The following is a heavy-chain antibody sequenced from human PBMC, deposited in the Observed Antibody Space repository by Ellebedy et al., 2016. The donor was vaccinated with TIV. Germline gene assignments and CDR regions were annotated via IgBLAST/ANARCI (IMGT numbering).Heavy chain of an antibody. Sequence: SGPTLVKPTQTLTLTCTFSGFSLSTSGMCVSWIRQPPGKALEWLALIYWNDDKRYSPSLKSRLTITKDTSKNQVVLTMTNMDPVDTATYYCAHSDEGSGWYHYYYYGMDGWGQGTTVTVSS. CDR3: AHSDEGSGWYHYYYYGMDG. CDR1: GFSLSTSGMC. V-gene: IGHV2-5*08. J-gene: IGHJ6*02. D-gene: IGHD6-19*01. CDR2: IYWNDDK.